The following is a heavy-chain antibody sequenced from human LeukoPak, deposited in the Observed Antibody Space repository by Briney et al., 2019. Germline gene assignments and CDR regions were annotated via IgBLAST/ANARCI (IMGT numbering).Heavy chain of an antibody. CDR2: ISGSGGST. CDR3: AKVGYAYYFDY. V-gene: IGHV3-23*01. D-gene: IGHD2-15*01. Sequence: GGSLRLSCAASGFTFSSYARSGVRRAPGKGLEGASVISGSGGSTYYADSVKGRFTISRDNSKNTLYLQMNSLRAEDTAVYYCAKVGYAYYFDYWGQGTRVTVSS. CDR1: GFTFSSYA. J-gene: IGHJ4*02.